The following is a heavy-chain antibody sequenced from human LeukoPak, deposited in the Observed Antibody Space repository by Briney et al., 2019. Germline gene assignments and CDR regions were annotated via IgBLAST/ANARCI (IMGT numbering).Heavy chain of an antibody. J-gene: IGHJ4*02. D-gene: IGHD3-22*01. Sequence: GGSLRLSCAASGFTFSSYEMNWVRQAPGKGLEWVSYISSSGSTIYYADSVKGRFTISRDNAKNSLYLQMNSLKTEDTAVYYCSRGTYYDSSGYFYWGQGTLVTASS. V-gene: IGHV3-48*03. CDR1: GFTFSSYE. CDR3: SRGTYYDSSGYFY. CDR2: ISSSGSTI.